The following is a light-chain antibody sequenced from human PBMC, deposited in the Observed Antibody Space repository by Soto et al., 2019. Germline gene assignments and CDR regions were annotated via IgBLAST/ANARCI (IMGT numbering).Light chain of an antibody. CDR3: QQYGSSPYT. Sequence: EIVLTQSPGTLSLSPGERATLSCRASQYVSSNSLAWYQKKPGQAPRILVSGASNRATGIPDRFSGSGSATDFTLTVTRLEPEDFAVYYCQQYGSSPYTFGQGNKLEIK. J-gene: IGKJ2*01. CDR1: QYVSSNS. CDR2: GAS. V-gene: IGKV3-20*01.